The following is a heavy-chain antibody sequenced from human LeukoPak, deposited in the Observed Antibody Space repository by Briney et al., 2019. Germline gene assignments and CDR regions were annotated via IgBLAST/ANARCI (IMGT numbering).Heavy chain of an antibody. Sequence: ASVKVSCKTSGYTFTNYYMHWVRQLPGRGLEGLGWIHPNNGATPYAQKFHGRVTITRDTSINTAYMEMSSLRSDDTAVYYCASGSSTDYWGQGTLVTVSS. V-gene: IGHV1-2*02. J-gene: IGHJ4*02. CDR3: ASGSSTDY. D-gene: IGHD6-6*01. CDR1: GYTFTNYY. CDR2: IHPNNGAT.